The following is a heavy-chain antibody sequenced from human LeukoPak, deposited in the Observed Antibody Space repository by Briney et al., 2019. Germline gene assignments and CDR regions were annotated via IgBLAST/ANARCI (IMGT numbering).Heavy chain of an antibody. D-gene: IGHD5-24*01. CDR3: ARSSRDGYNIFDY. CDR1: GGSISRYY. V-gene: IGHV4-4*07. CDR2: IYTSGST. J-gene: IGHJ4*02. Sequence: SETLSLTCTVSGGSISRYYWSWIRQPAGKGLEWIGRIYTSGSTNYNPSLKSRVTMSVDTSKNQFSLKLSSVTAADTAVYCCARSSRDGYNIFDYWGQGTLVTVSS.